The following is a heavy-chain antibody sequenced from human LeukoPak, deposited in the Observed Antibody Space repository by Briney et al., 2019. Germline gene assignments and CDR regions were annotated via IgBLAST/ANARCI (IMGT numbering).Heavy chain of an antibody. Sequence: SETLSLTCAVYGGSFSGYYWSWIRQPPGKGLEWIGEINHSGSTNYNPSLKSRVTISVDTSKNQFSLKLSSVTAADTAVYYCARDLGGYCSSTSCYAGRAGNWFDPWGQGTLVTVSS. D-gene: IGHD2-2*01. V-gene: IGHV4-34*01. CDR3: ARDLGGYCSSTSCYAGRAGNWFDP. CDR1: GGSFSGYY. CDR2: INHSGST. J-gene: IGHJ5*02.